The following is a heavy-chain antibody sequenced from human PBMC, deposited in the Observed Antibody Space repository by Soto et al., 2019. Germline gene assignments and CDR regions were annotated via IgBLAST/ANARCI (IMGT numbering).Heavy chain of an antibody. CDR2: ISGSGGST. D-gene: IGHD3-22*01. CDR1: GFTFSSYA. J-gene: IGHJ4*02. CDR3: AKDSSFGEYYDSSGYPDY. V-gene: IGHV3-23*01. Sequence: GGSLRLSCAASGFTFSSYAMSWVRQAPGKGLEWVSAISGSGGSTYYADSVKGRFTISRDNSKNTLYLQMNSLRAEDTAVYYCAKDSSFGEYYDSSGYPDYWGQGTLVTVSS.